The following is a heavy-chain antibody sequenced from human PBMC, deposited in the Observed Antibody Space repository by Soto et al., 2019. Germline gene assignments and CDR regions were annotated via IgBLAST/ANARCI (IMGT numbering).Heavy chain of an antibody. D-gene: IGHD3-10*01. Sequence: SETLSLTCAVYGGSFSGYYWSWIRQPPGKGLEWIGEINHSGSTNYNPSLKSRVTISVDTSKNQFSLKLSSVTAADTALYYCARGRYYYGSGSYYNQWGQGTMVTVSS. J-gene: IGHJ3*01. CDR1: GGSFSGYY. CDR2: INHSGST. CDR3: ARGRYYYGSGSYYNQ. V-gene: IGHV4-34*01.